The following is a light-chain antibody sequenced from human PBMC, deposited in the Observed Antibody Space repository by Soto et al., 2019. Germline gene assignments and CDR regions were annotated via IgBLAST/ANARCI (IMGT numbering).Light chain of an antibody. CDR1: QSISTD. CDR2: DAS. CDR3: QQSYMDPIT. Sequence: DIQMTQSPSSLSASVGNRVTITCRASQSISTDLNWYQKKPGKAPNLLIYDASRLQSGVPSRFSGSGGGTDFTLSISSVQPEDFATYFCQQSYMDPITFGQGTQLEI. V-gene: IGKV1-39*01. J-gene: IGKJ5*01.